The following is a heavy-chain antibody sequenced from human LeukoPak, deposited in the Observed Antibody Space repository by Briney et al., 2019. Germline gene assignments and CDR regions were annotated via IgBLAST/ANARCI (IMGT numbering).Heavy chain of an antibody. CDR2: VSGSGNST. D-gene: IGHD2-15*01. CDR3: AKTLVVVGATRSYFDY. J-gene: IGHJ4*02. CDR1: GFSFSNYA. Sequence: PGRSLTLSCAASGFSFSNYALTWVRQVPGKGLEWVSGVSGSGNSTYYADSVKGRFTISRDNSKNTLYLQMNSLRAEDTAIYYCAKTLVVVGATRSYFDYWGQGTLVTVSS. V-gene: IGHV3-23*01.